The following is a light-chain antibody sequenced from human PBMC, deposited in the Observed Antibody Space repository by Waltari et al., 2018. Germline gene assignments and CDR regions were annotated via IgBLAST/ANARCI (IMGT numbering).Light chain of an antibody. V-gene: IGLV1-51*02. CDR3: GTWDTSLSAWV. CDR2: ETK. CDR1: SSNIGNNY. J-gene: IGLJ3*02. Sequence: QSVLTQPPSVSAAPGQKVTISCSGSSSNIGNNYVSWYQHLPGTAPKLLIYETKHRPSGIPDRCSGSKSGTSATLGITERQTGDEADYYCGTWDTSLSAWVFGGGTKLTVL.